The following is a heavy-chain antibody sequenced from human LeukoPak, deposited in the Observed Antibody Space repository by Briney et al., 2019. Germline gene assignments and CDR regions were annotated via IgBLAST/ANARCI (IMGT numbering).Heavy chain of an antibody. J-gene: IGHJ6*02. D-gene: IGHD5-12*01. V-gene: IGHV1-2*02. CDR2: INPNSGGT. CDR3: ARAGEVATANYYYYGMDV. Sequence: ASVKVSCKASGYTFTGYYMHWVRQAPGQGLEWMGWINPNSGGTNYAQKFQGRVTMTRDTSISTAYMELSRLRSDDTAVYYCARAGEVATANYYYYGMDVWGQGTTVTVSS. CDR1: GYTFTGYY.